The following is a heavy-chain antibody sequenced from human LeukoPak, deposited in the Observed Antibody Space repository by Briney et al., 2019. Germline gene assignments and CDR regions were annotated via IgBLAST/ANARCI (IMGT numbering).Heavy chain of an antibody. CDR3: AKDDMDYGYFDY. CDR2: ISGSGGST. V-gene: IGHV3-23*01. Sequence: GGSLRLSCAASGFTFSSYAMSWVRQAPGKGLEWVSAISGSGGSTYYADSVKGRFTISRDNSQNTLYLQMNSLRAEDTAVYYCAKDDMDYGYFDYWGQGTLVTVSS. J-gene: IGHJ4*02. CDR1: GFTFSSYA. D-gene: IGHD4-17*01.